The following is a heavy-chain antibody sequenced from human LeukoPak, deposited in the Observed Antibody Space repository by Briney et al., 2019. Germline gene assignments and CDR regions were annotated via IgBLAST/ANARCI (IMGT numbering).Heavy chain of an antibody. CDR2: ISAYNGNT. J-gene: IGHJ6*03. CDR3: ARDRGRDGYNFQGDPQSYYYYYYYMDV. Sequence: GASVKVSCKASGYTFTDYYMHWVRQPPGQGLEWMGWISAYNGNTNYAQKLQGRVTMTTDTSTSTAYMELRSLRSDDTAVYYCARDRGRDGYNFQGDPQSYYYYYYYMDVWGKGATVTISS. CDR1: GYTFTDYY. D-gene: IGHD5-24*01. V-gene: IGHV1-18*04.